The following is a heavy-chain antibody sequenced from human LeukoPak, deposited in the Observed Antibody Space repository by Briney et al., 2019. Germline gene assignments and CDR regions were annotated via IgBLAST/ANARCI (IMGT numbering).Heavy chain of an antibody. Sequence: GGSLRLSCAASGFTFDDYAMHWVRQAPGKGLEWVSLISWDGGSTYYADSVKGRFTISRDNFKSTVYLQMNSLKVEDTAVYYCARNSYAVLTGYSRGGLDLWGPGTLVTVSS. CDR3: ARNSYAVLTGYSRGGLDL. CDR2: ISWDGGST. V-gene: IGHV3-43D*04. CDR1: GFTFDDYA. J-gene: IGHJ5*02. D-gene: IGHD3-9*01.